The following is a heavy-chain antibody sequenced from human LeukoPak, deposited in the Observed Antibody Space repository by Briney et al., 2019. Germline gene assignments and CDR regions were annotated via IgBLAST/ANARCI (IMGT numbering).Heavy chain of an antibody. J-gene: IGHJ6*03. Sequence: GGSLRLSCAASGFTFRNYAMHWVRQAPGKGLEWVAVISYDGSYKDYADSVKGRFTISRDNSKNTLYLQMNSLRPEDTAVYYCAKDAENCSSTSCFWYYYYMDVWGKGTTVTISS. CDR1: GFTFRNYA. CDR2: ISYDGSYK. CDR3: AKDAENCSSTSCFWYYYYMDV. D-gene: IGHD2-2*01. V-gene: IGHV3-30*04.